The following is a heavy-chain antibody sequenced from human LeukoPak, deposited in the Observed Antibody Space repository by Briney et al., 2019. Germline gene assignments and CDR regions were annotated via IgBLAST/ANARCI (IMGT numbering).Heavy chain of an antibody. CDR3: ARAGSGRSPDWFDP. Sequence: GGSLRLSCAASGFSFDEFGMSWVRQPPGKGLEWVSGINWNGGRTGYADSVKGRFTISRDNAKNSLYLQMNSLRAEDTAVYYCARAGSGRSPDWFDPWGQGTLVTVSS. CDR1: GFSFDEFG. J-gene: IGHJ5*02. V-gene: IGHV3-20*04. D-gene: IGHD1-26*01. CDR2: INWNGGRT.